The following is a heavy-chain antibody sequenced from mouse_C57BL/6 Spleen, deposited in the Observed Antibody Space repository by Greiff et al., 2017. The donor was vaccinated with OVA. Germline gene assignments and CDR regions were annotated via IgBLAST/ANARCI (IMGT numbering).Heavy chain of an antibody. CDR2: FHPYNDDT. CDR3: ARGLLGGYDFDY. CDR1: GYTFTTYP. V-gene: IGHV1-47*01. J-gene: IGHJ2*01. Sequence: QVQLQQSGAELVKPGASVKMSCTASGYTFTTYPIEWMKQNPGKSLEWIGNFHPYNDDTKYNEKFKGKATLTVEKSSSTVYLELSRLTSDDSAVYYCARGLLGGYDFDYWGQGTTLTVSS. D-gene: IGHD1-1*02.